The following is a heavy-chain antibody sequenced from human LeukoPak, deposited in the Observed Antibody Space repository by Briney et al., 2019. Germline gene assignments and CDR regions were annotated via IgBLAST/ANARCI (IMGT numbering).Heavy chain of an antibody. CDR1: GFTFDDYA. Sequence: GGSLRLSCAASGFTFDDYAMHWVRQAPGKGLEWVSGISWNSGSIGYADSVKSRFTISRDNAKNSLYLQMNSLRAEDTALYYCAKDHSGLGAESGLFDYWGQGTLVTASS. J-gene: IGHJ4*02. CDR2: ISWNSGSI. D-gene: IGHD1-26*01. V-gene: IGHV3-9*01. CDR3: AKDHSGLGAESGLFDY.